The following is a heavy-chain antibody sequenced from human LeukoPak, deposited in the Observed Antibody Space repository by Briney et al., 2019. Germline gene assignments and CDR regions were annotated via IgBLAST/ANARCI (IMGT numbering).Heavy chain of an antibody. D-gene: IGHD2-15*01. V-gene: IGHV3-21*01. CDR3: AKENGYSHAFDI. CDR1: GFTFSTYS. CDR2: ISSGSSYI. Sequence: GGSLRLSCAASGFTFSTYSMNWVRQAPGKGLEWVSSISSGSSYIYYADSVKGRFTISRDNAKNSLYLQMNSLRAEDTAAYYCAKENGYSHAFDIWGQGTMVTVSS. J-gene: IGHJ3*02.